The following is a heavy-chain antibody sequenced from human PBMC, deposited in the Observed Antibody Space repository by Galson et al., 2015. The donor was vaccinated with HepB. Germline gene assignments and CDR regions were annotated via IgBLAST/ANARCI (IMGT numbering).Heavy chain of an antibody. J-gene: IGHJ6*02. CDR2: IWYDGSNK. CDR1: GFTFSSYG. D-gene: IGHD5-18*01. V-gene: IGHV3-33*08. Sequence: SLRLSCAASGFTFSSYGMHWVRQAPGKGLEWVAVIWYDGSNKYYADSVKGRFTISRDNSKNTLYLQMNSLRAEDTAVYYCARARGYSDGYGMDVWGQGTTVTVSS. CDR3: ARARGYSDGYGMDV.